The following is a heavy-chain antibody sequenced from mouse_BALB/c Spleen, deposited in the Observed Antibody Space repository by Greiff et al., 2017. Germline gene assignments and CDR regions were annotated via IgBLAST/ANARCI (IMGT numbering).Heavy chain of an antibody. CDR2: IDPSDSGT. Sequence: VQLQQSGPQLVRPGASVKISCKASGYSFPSYWMSWVKQRPGQGLEWIGMIDPSDSGTRLNQKFKDKATLTVDKSSSTASMQLSSPTSEDSAVYDCARGGDGYKGHFDDWGQGTTLTVSS. CDR1: GYSFPSYW. CDR3: ARGGDGYKGHFDD. J-gene: IGHJ2*01. D-gene: IGHD2-3*01. V-gene: IGHV1S126*01.